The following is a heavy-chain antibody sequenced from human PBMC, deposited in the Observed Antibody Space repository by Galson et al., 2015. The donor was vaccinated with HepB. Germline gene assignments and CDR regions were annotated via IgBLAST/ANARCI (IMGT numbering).Heavy chain of an antibody. D-gene: IGHD1-26*01. J-gene: IGHJ3*02. CDR2: ISSSSSTI. Sequence: SLRLSCAASGFTFSSYSMNWVRQAPGKGLEWVSYISSSSSTIYYADSVKGRFTISRDNAKNSLYLQMNSLRAEDTAVYYCAREVRFSWEPTGGAFDIWGQGTMVTVSS. CDR1: GFTFSSYS. CDR3: AREVRFSWEPTGGAFDI. V-gene: IGHV3-48*01.